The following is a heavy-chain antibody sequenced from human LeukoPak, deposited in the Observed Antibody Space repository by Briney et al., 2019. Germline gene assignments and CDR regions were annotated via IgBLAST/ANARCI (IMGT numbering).Heavy chain of an antibody. Sequence: ETLSLTCTVSGGSISSYYWSWVRQAPGKGLEWVSAISGSGGSTYYADSVKGRFTISRDKSKNTLDLQMNSLRADDTAVYYCVRGAGSSPLGYWGQGTLVTVSS. CDR1: GGSISSYY. V-gene: IGHV3-23*01. J-gene: IGHJ4*02. CDR2: ISGSGGST. CDR3: VRGAGSSPLGY. D-gene: IGHD6-13*01.